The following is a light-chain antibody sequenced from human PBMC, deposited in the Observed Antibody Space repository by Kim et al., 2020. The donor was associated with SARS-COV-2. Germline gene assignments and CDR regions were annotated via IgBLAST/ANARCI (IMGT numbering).Light chain of an antibody. CDR2: DVT. J-gene: IGLJ1*01. CDR3: CSYAGSPPYV. V-gene: IGLV2-11*01. CDR1: SSDVGGYNY. Sequence: QSALTQPRSVSGSPGQSVTISCIGSSSDVGGYNYVSWYQQYPGKAPKLMIFDVTKRPSGVPDRFSGSKSDNTASLTISGLQAEDEADYYCCSYAGSPPYVFGTGTKVTVL.